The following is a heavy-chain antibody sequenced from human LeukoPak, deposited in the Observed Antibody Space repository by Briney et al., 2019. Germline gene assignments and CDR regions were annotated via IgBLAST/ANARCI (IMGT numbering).Heavy chain of an antibody. V-gene: IGHV4-4*02. Sequence: SETLSLTCAVSGDSITSDKWWTWVRQPPGKGLEWIGEIHHSKSSNYYPSLKSRVTISVDKSKNQFSLELNSVTAADTAVYYCARSFVLRFLEWHYYYYYGMDVWGQGTTVTVSS. D-gene: IGHD3-3*01. CDR3: ARSFVLRFLEWHYYYYYGMDV. CDR1: GDSITSDKW. J-gene: IGHJ6*02. CDR2: IHHSKSS.